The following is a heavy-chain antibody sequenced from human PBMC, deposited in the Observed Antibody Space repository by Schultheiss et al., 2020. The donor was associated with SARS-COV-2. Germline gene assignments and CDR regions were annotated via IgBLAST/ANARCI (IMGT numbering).Heavy chain of an antibody. D-gene: IGHD3-10*01. V-gene: IGHV3-66*01. CDR1: GFTVSNNY. J-gene: IGHJ4*02. Sequence: GGSLRLSCAASGFTVSNNYMSWVRQAPGKGLEWVSFICCGDKTEYADSVKGRFIISRDNSKNTLYLQINSLRADDTAIYYCAKGAGENSNFESWGRGTLVTVSS. CDR2: ICCGDKT. CDR3: AKGAGENSNFES.